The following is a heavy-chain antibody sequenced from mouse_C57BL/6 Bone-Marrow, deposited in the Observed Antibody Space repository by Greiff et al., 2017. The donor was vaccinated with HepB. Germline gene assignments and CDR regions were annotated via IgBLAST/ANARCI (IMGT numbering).Heavy chain of an antibody. CDR1: GYKFTDYE. V-gene: IGHV1-15*01. CDR3: TRSSSLPHFDV. D-gene: IGHD5-1*01. Sequence: QVQLKESGAELVRPGASVTLSCKASGYKFTDYEMHWVKQTPVHGLEWIGAIDPETGGTAYNQKFKGKAILTADKSSSTAYMELRSLTSEDSAVYYCTRSSSLPHFDVWGTGTTVTVSS. CDR2: IDPETGGT. J-gene: IGHJ1*03.